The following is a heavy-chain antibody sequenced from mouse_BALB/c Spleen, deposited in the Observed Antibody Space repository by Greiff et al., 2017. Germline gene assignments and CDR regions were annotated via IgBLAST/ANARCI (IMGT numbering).Heavy chain of an antibody. J-gene: IGHJ4*01. V-gene: IGHV14-3*02. D-gene: IGHD2-14*01. Sequence: VQLQQSGAELVKPGASVKLSCTASGFNIKDTYMHWVKQRPEQGLEWIGRIDPANGNTKYDPKFQGKATITADTSSNTAYLQLSSLTSEDTAVYYCARGYDYLYYAMDYWGQGTSVTVSA. CDR1: GFNIKDTY. CDR2: IDPANGNT. CDR3: ARGYDYLYYAMDY.